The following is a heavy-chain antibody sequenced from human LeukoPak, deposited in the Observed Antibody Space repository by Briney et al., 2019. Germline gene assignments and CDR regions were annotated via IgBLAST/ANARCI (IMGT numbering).Heavy chain of an antibody. V-gene: IGHV3-20*04. J-gene: IGHJ4*02. D-gene: IGHD6-6*01. CDR3: ARDNSSSPGDY. CDR2: INWQGGST. Sequence: GGSLRLSCAASGFTFDDYGMSWVRHGLEKGLEWVSNINWQGGSTTYADSAKGRFTISRDNAKNSLYLQMNSLRAEDTAVYYCARDNSSSPGDYWGQGTLVTVSS. CDR1: GFTFDDYG.